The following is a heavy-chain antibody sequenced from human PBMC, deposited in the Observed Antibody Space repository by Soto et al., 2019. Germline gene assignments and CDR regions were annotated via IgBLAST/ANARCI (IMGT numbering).Heavy chain of an antibody. V-gene: IGHV2-5*02. D-gene: IGHD3-3*01. CDR3: AHRVLRTVFGLVTTTAIYFDF. Sequence: QITLNESGPTVVRPTETLTLTCRFSGFSLTTSGVGVGWVRQSPGQDPEWLALLYWDYDKRYSESLKSRLTITKDNSKNHVVLTVANLDPTDTATYYCAHRVLRTVFGLVTTTAIYFDFWGQGTPVAASS. J-gene: IGHJ4*02. CDR2: LYWDYDK. CDR1: GFSLTTSGVG.